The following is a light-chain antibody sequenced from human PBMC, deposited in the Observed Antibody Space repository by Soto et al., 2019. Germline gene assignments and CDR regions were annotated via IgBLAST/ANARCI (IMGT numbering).Light chain of an antibody. V-gene: IGKV3-15*01. CDR2: GAS. CDR1: QSVSSN. J-gene: IGKJ5*01. CDR3: EQYNNWPIT. Sequence: EIVMTQSLATLSVSPGERATLSCRTSQSVSSNLAWYQQKPGQAPRLLIYGASTRATGIPARFSGSGSGTEFTLTISSLQSEDFAVYYCEQYNNWPITFAQGTRL.